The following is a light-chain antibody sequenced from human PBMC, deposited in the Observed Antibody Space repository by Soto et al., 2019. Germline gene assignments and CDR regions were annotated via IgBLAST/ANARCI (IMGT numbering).Light chain of an antibody. CDR1: SSVVGGYNY. V-gene: IGLV2-14*01. CDR2: DVS. CDR3: SSNTSSTTYV. Sequence: QSALAQPASVSGSPGQSIAISCTGTSSVVGGYNYVSWYQQHPGKAPKLMVYDVSNRPSGVSNRFSGSKSGNTASLTISGLQAEDEADYSCSSNTSSTTYVFGTGTKVTVL. J-gene: IGLJ1*01.